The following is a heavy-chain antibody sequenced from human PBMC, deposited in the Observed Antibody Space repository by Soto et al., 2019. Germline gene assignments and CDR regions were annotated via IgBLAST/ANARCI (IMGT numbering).Heavy chain of an antibody. V-gene: IGHV1-46*03. J-gene: IGHJ4*02. CDR1: GYTFSRYY. CDR3: ARDQAEVPSAYYYFDY. CDR2: INPSGGST. Sequence: GASVKVSCKASGYTFSRYYMHWVRQTPGQGPEWMGIINPSGGSTSYAPKFQGRVTMTRDTSTSTVYMDLSSLTSEDTAVYYCARDQAEVPSAYYYFDYWGQGTLVTVSS. D-gene: IGHD2-2*01.